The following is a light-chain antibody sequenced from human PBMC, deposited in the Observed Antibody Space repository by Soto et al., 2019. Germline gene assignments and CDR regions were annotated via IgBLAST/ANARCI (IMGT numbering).Light chain of an antibody. CDR3: QQYNTYST. V-gene: IGKV1-5*01. J-gene: IGKJ5*01. CDR2: DAS. Sequence: DIQMTQSPSTQSASVGDSVTIPCRASQNIRNLLAWYQQKPGNAPNPLIYDASSLKSGVPARFSGSGSGTEFTLTISSLQPDDFATYYCQQYNTYSTFGQGTRLEIK. CDR1: QNIRNL.